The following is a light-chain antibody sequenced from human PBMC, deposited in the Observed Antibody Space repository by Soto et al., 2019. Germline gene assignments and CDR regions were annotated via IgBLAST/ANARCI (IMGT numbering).Light chain of an antibody. CDR1: QSIISNY. Sequence: EIVLTQSPGTVSLSPGERATLSCRASQSIISNYLAWYQQKPGQAPRLLIYAASSRATGIPDRFSGSGSATDFTLTVSRLEPEDFAVYYCQQYATSPPTFGGGTQVEIK. V-gene: IGKV3-20*01. CDR3: QQYATSPPT. J-gene: IGKJ4*01. CDR2: AAS.